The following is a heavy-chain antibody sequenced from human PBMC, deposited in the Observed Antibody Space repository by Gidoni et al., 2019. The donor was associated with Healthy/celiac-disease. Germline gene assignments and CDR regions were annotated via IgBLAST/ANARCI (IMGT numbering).Heavy chain of an antibody. J-gene: IGHJ4*02. CDR2: IIPIFGTA. V-gene: IGHV1-69*06. D-gene: IGHD2-2*02. CDR3: ARVIGPATAIQDDVDY. CDR1: GGTFRSYA. Sequence: QVQLVQSGAEVKNPGSSVKVSCKASGGTFRSYAISWVRQAPGQGLEWMGGIIPIFGTANYAQKFQGRVTITADKSTSTAYMELSSLRSEDTAVYYCARVIGPATAIQDDVDYWGQGTLVTVSS.